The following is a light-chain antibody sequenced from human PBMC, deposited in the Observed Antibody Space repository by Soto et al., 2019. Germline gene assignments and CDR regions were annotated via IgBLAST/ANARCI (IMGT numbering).Light chain of an antibody. Sequence: EIVLTQSPGTLSLSPGESATLSCRASQSVSHCLAWYQQKPGQAPRLLIYDTSSRATGIPGRFSGSGSGTDFTLTIDSLEPEDSAVYYCQQRTDWPTFGGGTKVEI. CDR3: QQRTDWPT. J-gene: IGKJ4*01. V-gene: IGKV3-11*01. CDR2: DTS. CDR1: QSVSHC.